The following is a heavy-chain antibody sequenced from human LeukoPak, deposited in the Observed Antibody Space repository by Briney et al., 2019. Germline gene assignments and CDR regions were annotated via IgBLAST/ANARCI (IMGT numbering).Heavy chain of an antibody. J-gene: IGHJ4*02. CDR1: GFTFSSYA. D-gene: IGHD3-3*01. V-gene: IGHV3-23*01. CDR2: ISGSGGST. CDR3: AKTPLRFVEWLLGD. Sequence: GGSLRLSCAASGFTFSSYAMTWVRQAPGKGLEWVSGISGSGGSTYYADSVKGRFTIPREKSKNTLYLQRNSLRAEDTAVYYCAKTPLRFVEWLLGDWGQGTLVTVSS.